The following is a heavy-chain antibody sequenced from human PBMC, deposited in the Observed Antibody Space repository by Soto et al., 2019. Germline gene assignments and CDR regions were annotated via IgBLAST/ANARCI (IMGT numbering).Heavy chain of an antibody. CDR1: GYTFTSYG. CDR3: ANRSPAFDY. J-gene: IGHJ4*02. Sequence: QVQLVQSGPEVKKPGASVKVSCKTSGYTFTSYGISWVRQAPGQGLEWMGWITTDKGKTTYAQKFQGRVTMTTDTSTSTAYMELRSLTSDDTAVYYCANRSPAFDYWCQGTLVTVSS. CDR2: ITTDKGKT. V-gene: IGHV1-18*01.